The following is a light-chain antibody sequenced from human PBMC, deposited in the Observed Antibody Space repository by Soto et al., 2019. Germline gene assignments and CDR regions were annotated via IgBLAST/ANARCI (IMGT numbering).Light chain of an antibody. CDR2: GAS. CDR1: QSVSSN. Sequence: EFVLTQSPCTLSLSPGERATLSCRASQSVSSNLAWYQQKPGQAPRLLIYGASTRATGIPARFSGSGSGTEFTLTISSLQSEDFAVYYCQQYHGWPITFGQGTRLEI. V-gene: IGKV3-15*01. CDR3: QQYHGWPIT. J-gene: IGKJ5*01.